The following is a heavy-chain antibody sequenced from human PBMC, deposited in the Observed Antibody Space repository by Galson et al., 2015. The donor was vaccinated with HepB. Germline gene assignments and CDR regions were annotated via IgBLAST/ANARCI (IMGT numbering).Heavy chain of an antibody. CDR1: GFTFSSYA. Sequence: SLRLSCAASGFTFSSYAMSWVRQAPGKGLEWVSAISGSGGSTYYADSVKGRFTISRDNSKNTLYLQMNSLRAEDTAVYYRAKDPTGAKTWYYYYYGMDVWGQGTTVTVSS. J-gene: IGHJ6*02. V-gene: IGHV3-23*01. CDR3: AKDPTGAKTWYYYYYGMDV. D-gene: IGHD7-27*01. CDR2: ISGSGGST.